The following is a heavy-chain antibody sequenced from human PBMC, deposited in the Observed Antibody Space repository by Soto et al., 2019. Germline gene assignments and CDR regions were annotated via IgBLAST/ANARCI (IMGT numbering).Heavy chain of an antibody. V-gene: IGHV3-21*01. CDR3: ARYSVVVAATPYSWDCDL. CDR1: GFTFSSYS. Sequence: EVQLVESGGGLVKPGGSLRLSCAASGFTFSSYSMNWVRQAPGKGLEWVSSISSSSSYIYYADSVKGRFIISRDNAKNSPYLQMNSLIAEYTAVYYCARYSVVVAATPYSWDCDLCGRGTLVTVSS. J-gene: IGHJ2*01. D-gene: IGHD2-15*01. CDR2: ISSSSSYI.